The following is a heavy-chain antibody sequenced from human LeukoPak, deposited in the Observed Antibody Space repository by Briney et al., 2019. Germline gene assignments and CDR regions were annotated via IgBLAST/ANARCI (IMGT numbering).Heavy chain of an antibody. CDR3: AKDSQGYSYGYFAFDI. D-gene: IGHD5-18*01. CDR1: GFTFSSYA. V-gene: IGHV3-23*01. CDR2: ISGSGGST. Sequence: GGSLRLSCAASGFTFSSYAMSWVRQAPGKGLEWVSAISGSGGSTYYADSVKGWFTISRDNSKNTLYLQMNSLRAEDTAVYYCAKDSQGYSYGYFAFDIWGQGTMVTVSS. J-gene: IGHJ3*02.